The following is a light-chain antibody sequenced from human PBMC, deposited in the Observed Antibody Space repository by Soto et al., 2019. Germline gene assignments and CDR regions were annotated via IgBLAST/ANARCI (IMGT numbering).Light chain of an antibody. CDR2: GAS. V-gene: IGKV1-39*02. Sequence: DVRLTQSPSSLSVSVGDRVSISCRASQSVSFFLSWYQQRPGRAPKLLIYGASNLASGVSPRFRGNRSGTDFTIVIDNLQREDLGTYYCQEALNEPWTFGQGTKVEIK. CDR1: QSVSFF. CDR3: QEALNEPWT. J-gene: IGKJ1*01.